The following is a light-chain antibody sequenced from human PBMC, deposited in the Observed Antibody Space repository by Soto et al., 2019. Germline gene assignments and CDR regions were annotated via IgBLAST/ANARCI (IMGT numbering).Light chain of an antibody. Sequence: QSVLTQPPSASGTPGQRVTISCSGRTSNIGSNSVNWYQQLPGTAPRLPIYNNDQRPSGVPDRFSGSKSGTAASLAISGLQSDDEADYFCTAWDDTLNGPGVVFGGGTKLTVL. CDR1: TSNIGSNS. J-gene: IGLJ2*01. V-gene: IGLV1-44*01. CDR2: NND. CDR3: TAWDDTLNGPGVV.